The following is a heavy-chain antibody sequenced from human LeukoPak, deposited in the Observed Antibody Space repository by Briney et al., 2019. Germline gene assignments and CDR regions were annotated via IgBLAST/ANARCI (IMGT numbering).Heavy chain of an antibody. J-gene: IGHJ6*03. CDR3: ARSTSGPNYYYYYMDV. D-gene: IGHD2-2*01. CDR1: GGSFSGYY. Sequence: SETLSLTCAVYGGSFSGYYWGWIRQPPGKGLEWIGEINHSGSTNYNPSLKTRVTMSVDTSKNQFSLKLSSVTAADTAVYYCARSTSGPNYYYYYMDVWGKGTTVTVSS. CDR2: INHSGST. V-gene: IGHV4-34*01.